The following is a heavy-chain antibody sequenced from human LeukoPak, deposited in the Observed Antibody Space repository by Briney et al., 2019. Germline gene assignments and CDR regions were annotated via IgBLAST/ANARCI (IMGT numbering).Heavy chain of an antibody. V-gene: IGHV4-59*08. CDR2: IYYSGST. CDR1: GGSISSYY. CDR3: ARHPNKRCLKSGYFDY. J-gene: IGHJ4*02. D-gene: IGHD5-24*01. Sequence: SETLSLTCTVSGGSISSYYWSWIRQPPGKGLEWIGYIYYSGSTNYNPSLKSRVTISVATSKNQFSLKLSSVTAADTAVYYCARHPNKRCLKSGYFDYWGQGTLVTVSS.